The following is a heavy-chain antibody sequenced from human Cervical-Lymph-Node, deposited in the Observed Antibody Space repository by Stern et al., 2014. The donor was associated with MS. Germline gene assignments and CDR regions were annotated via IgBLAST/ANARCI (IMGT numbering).Heavy chain of an antibody. Sequence: QVQLVQSGAEVKKPGASVKVSCTVSSYTLTELSVHWVRQAPGKGLEWMGGFDPEEIKTVYAQRFQGRITMTEDASTDTAYMQLSSLTSEDTAVYYCAAAPLAYYYDTTAFYSSYWGQGTLVTVSS. J-gene: IGHJ4*02. V-gene: IGHV1-24*01. CDR3: AAAPLAYYYDTTAFYSSY. CDR1: SYTLTELS. CDR2: FDPEEIKT. D-gene: IGHD3-22*01.